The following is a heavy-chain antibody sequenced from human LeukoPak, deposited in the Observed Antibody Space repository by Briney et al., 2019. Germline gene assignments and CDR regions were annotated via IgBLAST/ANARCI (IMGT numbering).Heavy chain of an antibody. D-gene: IGHD3-22*01. Sequence: KPSETLSLTCTVSGGSISGYYWSWIRQPAGEGLEWIGRIYTSGNTNYNPSLKSRLTMSVDTSKNQFSLKLSSVTAADTAVYYCARQSDSSGYYYLGAFDFWGQGTMVTVYS. CDR1: GGSISGYY. CDR3: ARQSDSSGYYYLGAFDF. J-gene: IGHJ3*01. CDR2: IYTSGNT. V-gene: IGHV4-4*07.